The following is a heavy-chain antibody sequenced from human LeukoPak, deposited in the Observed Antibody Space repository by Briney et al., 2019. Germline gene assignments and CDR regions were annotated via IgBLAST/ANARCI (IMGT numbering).Heavy chain of an antibody. CDR2: ISYDGSNK. D-gene: IGHD3-22*01. J-gene: IGHJ5*02. V-gene: IGHV3-30-3*01. CDR1: GFTFSSYA. CDR3: ARDSDSSGPNWFDP. Sequence: GGSLRLSCAASGFTFSSYAMHWVRQAPGKGLEWVAVISYDGSNKYYADSVKGRFTISRDNSKNTLYLQMNSLRAEDTAVYYCARDSDSSGPNWFDPWGQGTLVTVPS.